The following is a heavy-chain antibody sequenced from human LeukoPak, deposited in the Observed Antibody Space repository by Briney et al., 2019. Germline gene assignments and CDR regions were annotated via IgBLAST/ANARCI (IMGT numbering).Heavy chain of an antibody. CDR2: IIPIFGTA. CDR1: GGTFSSYA. CDR3: ASRAHGGNSWAWYYYMDV. Sequence: SVKVSCKASGGTFSSYAISWVRQAPGQGLEWMGGIIPIFGTANYAQKFQGRVTITTDESTSIAYMELSSLRSEDTAVYYCASRAHGGNSWAWYYYMDVWGKGTTVTVSS. V-gene: IGHV1-69*05. D-gene: IGHD4-23*01. J-gene: IGHJ6*03.